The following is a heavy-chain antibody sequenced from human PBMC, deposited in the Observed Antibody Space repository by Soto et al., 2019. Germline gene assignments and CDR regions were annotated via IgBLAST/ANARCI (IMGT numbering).Heavy chain of an antibody. D-gene: IGHD6-19*01. CDR3: IRGPLGWAQV. CDR2: ITWSGGTK. Sequence: EVHLVESGGGLIQPGRSLRLSCAASGFTMDDYGMHWVRQRPGKGLEWVSGITWSGGTKDYADSVKGRFTISRDNAKNSVYLEMDRLRVEDTALYYCIRGPLGWAQVWGRRTLVT. CDR1: GFTMDDYG. V-gene: IGHV3-9*01. J-gene: IGHJ2*01.